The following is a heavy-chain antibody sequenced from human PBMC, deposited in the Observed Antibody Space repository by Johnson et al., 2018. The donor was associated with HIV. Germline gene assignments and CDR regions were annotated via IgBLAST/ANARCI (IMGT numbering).Heavy chain of an antibody. V-gene: IGHV3-66*01. CDR1: GFIVSSNY. CDR3: VRETRDDAFDI. D-gene: IGHD4-11*01. Sequence: VQLVESGGGLVQPGGSLRLSCAASGFIVSSNYMNWVRQAPGKGLEWVSVIYSGGSTYHADSVKGRFTISRDNANNSLSLQMSGLSADDTAVYYCVRETRDDAFDIWGQGTMVTVSS. CDR2: IYSGGST. J-gene: IGHJ3*02.